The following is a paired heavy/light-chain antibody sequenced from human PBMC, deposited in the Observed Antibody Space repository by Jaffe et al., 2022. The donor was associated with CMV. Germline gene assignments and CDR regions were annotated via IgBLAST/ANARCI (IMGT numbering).Heavy chain of an antibody. J-gene: IGHJ4*02. Sequence: QVQLVQSGAEVKRPGASVKVSCKASGYIFTDNYIHWVRQAPGQGLEWMGWINPKSGATNYEQRFQGNVTMTRDTSISTAYMELNSLRSDDTAVYYCARDYSYGSNPGYWGQGTLVTVSS. CDR3: ARDYSYGSNPGY. D-gene: IGHD3-22*01. V-gene: IGHV1-2*02. CDR2: INPKSGAT. CDR1: GYIFTDNY.
Light chain of an antibody. V-gene: IGLV1-47*01. CDR3: AAWDDNLRGRLM. Sequence: QSVLTQPPSASGTPGQRVTISCSGSSSNIGRNYVYWYQQFPGTAPKLLIYRNNERPSGVPDRFSGSKSGTSASLTISGLRSEDEADYYCAAWDDNLRGRLMFGGGTKLTVL. CDR2: RNN. J-gene: IGLJ3*02. CDR1: SSNIGRNY.